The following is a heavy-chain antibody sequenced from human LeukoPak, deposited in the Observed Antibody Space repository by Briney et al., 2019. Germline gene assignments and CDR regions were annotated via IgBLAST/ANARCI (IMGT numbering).Heavy chain of an antibody. J-gene: IGHJ6*03. V-gene: IGHV1-18*01. Sequence: APVKVSCKPFRYTSSTYGISSGREAPGHGLEWMGGVRASNGDTDSAQKLPERVTRTPHTSTTTAYMELRSLRSHYTAVYYCARGIYTDAWGKGGTLTVSS. CDR2: VRASNGDT. D-gene: IGHD3-10*01. CDR1: RYTSSTYG. CDR3: ARGIYTDA.